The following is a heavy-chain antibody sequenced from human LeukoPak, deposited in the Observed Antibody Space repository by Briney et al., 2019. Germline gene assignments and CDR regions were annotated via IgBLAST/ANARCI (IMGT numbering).Heavy chain of an antibody. Sequence: GESLKISCQGSGYTFVHYWIAWVRQMPGKGLEFVGMMYPDDSETKYSPSFQGQVTISVGKSINTAYLQWSSLKASDTAMYYCARRVNEALGAFDFWGHGTVVTVSS. J-gene: IGHJ3*01. D-gene: IGHD3-3*01. CDR2: MYPDDSET. V-gene: IGHV5-51*01. CDR3: ARRVNEALGAFDF. CDR1: GYTFVHYW.